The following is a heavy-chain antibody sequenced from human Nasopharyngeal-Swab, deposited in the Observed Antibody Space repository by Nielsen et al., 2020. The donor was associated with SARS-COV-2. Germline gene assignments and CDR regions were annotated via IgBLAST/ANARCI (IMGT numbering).Heavy chain of an antibody. CDR1: GGSFSGYY. V-gene: IGHV4-34*01. Sequence: SETLSLTCAVYGGSFSGYYWGWIRQPPGKGLEWIGSIYYSGSTYYNPSLKSRVTVSVDTSKNQFSLKLSSVTAADTAVYYCARESPPDWYFDLWGRGTLVTVSS. J-gene: IGHJ2*01. CDR3: ARESPPDWYFDL. CDR2: IYYSGST.